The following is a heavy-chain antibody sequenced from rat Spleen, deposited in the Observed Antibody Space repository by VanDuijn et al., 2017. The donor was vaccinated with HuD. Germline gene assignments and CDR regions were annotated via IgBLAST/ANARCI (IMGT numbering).Heavy chain of an antibody. Sequence: EVQLVESGGGLVQPGRSLKLSCAASGFTFSNYGMHWIRQAPTKGLEWVASISPSGGSTYYRDSVKGRFTISRDNAKSTLYLQMDSLRSEDTATYYCATEAYWYFDFWGPGTMVTVSS. V-gene: IGHV5-19*01. CDR1: GFTFSNYG. CDR3: ATEAYWYFDF. J-gene: IGHJ1*01. CDR2: ISPSGGST.